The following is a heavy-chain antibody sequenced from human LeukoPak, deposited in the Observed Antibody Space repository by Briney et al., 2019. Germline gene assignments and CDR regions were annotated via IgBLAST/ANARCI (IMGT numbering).Heavy chain of an antibody. V-gene: IGHV3-23*01. CDR1: GFTFSCYA. CDR3: AKQTSHGSGSYVDY. Sequence: GGSLKLSCAASGFTFSCYAMSWVRQAPGKGLEWVSAISGSGGSTYYADSVKGRFTISRDNSKNTLYLQMNSLRAEDTAVYYCAKQTSHGSGSYVDYWGQGTLVTVSS. D-gene: IGHD3-10*01. CDR2: ISGSGGST. J-gene: IGHJ4*02.